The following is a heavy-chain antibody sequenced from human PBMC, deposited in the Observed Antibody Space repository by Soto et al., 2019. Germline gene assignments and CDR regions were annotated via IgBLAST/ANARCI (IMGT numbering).Heavy chain of an antibody. V-gene: IGHV3-30*04. CDR1: GFTFRSYA. CDR2: ISYDGSDK. Sequence: PGESLKISCAASGFTFRSYAMHWVRQAPGKGLEWVALISYDGSDKYNPDSVKGRFTISRDISKNTLYLQMDSLRTEDTAVYHCASSPGFLPPPEYYRYGMDVWSQGTTVTVSS. J-gene: IGHJ6*02. CDR3: ASSPGFLPPPEYYRYGMDV. D-gene: IGHD3-10*01.